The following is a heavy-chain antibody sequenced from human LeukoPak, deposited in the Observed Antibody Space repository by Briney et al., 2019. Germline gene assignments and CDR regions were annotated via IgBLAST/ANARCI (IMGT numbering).Heavy chain of an antibody. D-gene: IGHD3-10*01. Sequence: SETLSLTCTVSGGSISSSSYYWGWIRQPPGKGLEWIGEINHSGSTNYNPSLKSRVTISVDTSKNQFSLKLSSVTAADTAVYYCARDSRRITMVRGVQNDALDIWGQGTMVTVSS. V-gene: IGHV4-39*07. CDR1: GGSISSSSYY. CDR2: INHSGST. J-gene: IGHJ3*02. CDR3: ARDSRRITMVRGVQNDALDI.